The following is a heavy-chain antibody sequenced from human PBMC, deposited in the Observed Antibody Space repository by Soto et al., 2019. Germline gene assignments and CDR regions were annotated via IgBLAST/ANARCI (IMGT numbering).Heavy chain of an antibody. V-gene: IGHV3-30-3*01. CDR1: GFTFSSYV. D-gene: IGHD3-22*01. CDR3: ARWDYDSSGYYYFDY. CDR2: ISYDGSNK. J-gene: IGHJ4*02. Sequence: QVQLVESGGGVVQPGRSLRLSCAASGFTFSSYVMHWVRQAPGKGLEWVAVISYDGSNKYYADSVKGRFTISRDNSKNTLYLQMNSLRAEDTAVYYCARWDYDSSGYYYFDYWGQGTLVTVSS.